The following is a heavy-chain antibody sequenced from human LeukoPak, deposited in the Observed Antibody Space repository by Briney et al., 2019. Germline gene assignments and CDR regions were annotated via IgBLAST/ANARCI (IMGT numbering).Heavy chain of an antibody. Sequence: ASVKVSCKASGYTFTSYGISWVRQAPGQGLEWMGWISADNGNTNYAQKLQDRVTMTTDTSTRTAYMELRSLRSDDTAVYYCGSLGMVTTGYYHYMDLWGKRTTVTVPS. V-gene: IGHV1-18*01. CDR2: ISADNGNT. J-gene: IGHJ6*03. CDR1: GYTFTSYG. CDR3: GSLGMVTTGYYHYMDL. D-gene: IGHD2-21*02.